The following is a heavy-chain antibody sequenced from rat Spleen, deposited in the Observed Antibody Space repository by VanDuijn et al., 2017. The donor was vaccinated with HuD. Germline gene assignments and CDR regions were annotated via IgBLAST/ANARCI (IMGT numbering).Heavy chain of an antibody. V-gene: IGHV5-19*01. CDR1: GFTFTNYG. J-gene: IGHJ3*01. D-gene: IGHD1-4*01. CDR3: ATRGYTYDWFAY. CDR2: ISYDGSST. Sequence: EVQLVESGGGLVQPGRSLKLSCAASGFTFTNYGMHWIRQAPTNGLEWVATISYDGSSTYYRDSVKGRFTISRDNAKNTQYLQMDSLRSEDTATYYCATRGYTYDWFAYWGQGTLVTVSS.